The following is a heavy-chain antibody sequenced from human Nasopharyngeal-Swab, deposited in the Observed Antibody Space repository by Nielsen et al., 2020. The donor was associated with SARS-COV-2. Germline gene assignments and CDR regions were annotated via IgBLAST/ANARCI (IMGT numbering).Heavy chain of an antibody. J-gene: IGHJ4*02. CDR1: GFSFSYYY. V-gene: IGHV3-11*04. Sequence: GESLKISCASSGFSFSYYYMSWIRQAPGKGLEWVSYISSSGSTIYYADSVKGRFTISRDNAKNSLYLQMNSLRAEDTAVYYCARDPQYNWNDGVFDYWGQGTLVTVSS. D-gene: IGHD1-1*01. CDR3: ARDPQYNWNDGVFDY. CDR2: ISSSGSTI.